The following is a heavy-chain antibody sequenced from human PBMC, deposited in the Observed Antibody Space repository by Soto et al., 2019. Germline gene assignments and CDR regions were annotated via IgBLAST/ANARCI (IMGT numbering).Heavy chain of an antibody. D-gene: IGHD2-15*01. CDR1: GYTFTGYY. CDR2: INPNSGGT. CDR3: ARDLSSARYCSGGSCYYYGMDV. Sequence: QVQLVQSGAEVKKPGASVKVSCKASGYTFTGYYMHWVRQAPGQGLEWMGWINPNSGGTNYAQKFQGWVTMTRDTSISTAYMELSRLRSDDMAVYYCARDLSSARYCSGGSCYYYGMDVWGQGTTVTVSS. J-gene: IGHJ6*02. V-gene: IGHV1-2*04.